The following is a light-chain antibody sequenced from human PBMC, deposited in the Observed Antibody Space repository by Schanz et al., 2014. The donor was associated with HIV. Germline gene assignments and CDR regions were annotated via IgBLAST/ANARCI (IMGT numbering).Light chain of an antibody. CDR2: DGY. Sequence: QSALTQPASVSGTPGQSITISCTGSSSDVGGYNYVSWYQQHPGKAPKLMIYDGYKRPSGVPDRFSGSKSGNTASLTISGLQADDEADYYCSSYTTTSTYVFGAGTKLTV. V-gene: IGLV2-14*03. CDR3: SSYTTTSTYV. CDR1: SSDVGGYNY. J-gene: IGLJ1*01.